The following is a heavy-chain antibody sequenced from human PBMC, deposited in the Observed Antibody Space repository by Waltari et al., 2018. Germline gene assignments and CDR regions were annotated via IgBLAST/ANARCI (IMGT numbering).Heavy chain of an antibody. J-gene: IGHJ4*02. D-gene: IGHD1-1*01. V-gene: IGHV4-61*09. CDR3: ASRYNWNDTPFDY. CDR2: IYTIGST. CDR1: GGSISSGSYY. Sequence: QVQLQESGPGLVKPSQTLSLTCTVSGGSISSGSYYWSWIRQPAGKGLEWIGYIYTIGSTNYNPSLKSRGTISVDTSKNQFSLKLSSVTAADTAVYYCASRYNWNDTPFDYWGQGTLVTVSS.